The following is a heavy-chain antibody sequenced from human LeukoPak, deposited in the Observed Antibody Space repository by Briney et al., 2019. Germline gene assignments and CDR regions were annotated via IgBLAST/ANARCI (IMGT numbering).Heavy chain of an antibody. CDR1: RFTFSNYN. V-gene: IGHV3-48*01. CDR3: ARRHDYGDYGLDY. D-gene: IGHD4-17*01. Sequence: QSGGSLRLSCAASRFTFSNYNMNWVRQAPGKGLEWVSYISSSSSTIYYADSVKGRFTISRDNAKNSLYLQMNSLRAEDTAVYYCARRHDYGDYGLDYWGQGTLVTVSS. J-gene: IGHJ4*02. CDR2: ISSSSSTI.